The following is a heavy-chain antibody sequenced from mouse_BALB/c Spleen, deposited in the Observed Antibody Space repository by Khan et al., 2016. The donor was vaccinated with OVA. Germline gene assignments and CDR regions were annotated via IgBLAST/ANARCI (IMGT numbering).Heavy chain of an antibody. Sequence: QIQLVQSGAELARPGASVKMSCKASGYTFTSYTIHWIKVRPGQGLEWIGFINPSNGYTNYNQKFKDKATLTADKPSTTVHMQLSSLTSDDSAVYNCVRDGAYHRNDGWFAYWGQGTLVTVSA. CDR1: GYTFTSYT. CDR2: INPSNGYT. V-gene: IGHV1-4*01. CDR3: VRDGAYHRNDGWFAY. J-gene: IGHJ3*01. D-gene: IGHD2-14*01.